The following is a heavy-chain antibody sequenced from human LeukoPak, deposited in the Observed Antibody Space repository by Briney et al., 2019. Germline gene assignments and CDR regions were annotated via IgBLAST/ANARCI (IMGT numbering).Heavy chain of an antibody. D-gene: IGHD3-22*01. CDR3: ASWGDSRGYDYPFDN. V-gene: IGHV3-73*01. Sequence: GGSLRLSCAASGFSFSGYAMHWVRQASGKGPEWVGRIRSKASTSATVYAASVKGRFTISRDDSKNTAYLQMNSLNTEDTAVYYCASWGDSRGYDYPFDNWGQGTQVTVSS. J-gene: IGHJ4*02. CDR1: GFSFSGYA. CDR2: IRSKASTSAT.